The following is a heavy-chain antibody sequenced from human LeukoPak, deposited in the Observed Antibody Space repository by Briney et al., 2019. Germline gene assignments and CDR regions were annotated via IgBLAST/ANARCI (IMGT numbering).Heavy chain of an antibody. CDR1: GNSISNYA. Sequence: VASVKVSCKASGNSISNYAVSWVRQAPGQGLEWMGGIIPIFGTANYAQTFQGRVTITADESTSTAYMELSSLRSEDTAVYYCARGAYYYDSSGYLGHYYYDMDVWGQGTTVTVSS. CDR3: ARGAYYYDSSGYLGHYYYDMDV. D-gene: IGHD3-22*01. J-gene: IGHJ6*02. CDR2: IIPIFGTA. V-gene: IGHV1-69*13.